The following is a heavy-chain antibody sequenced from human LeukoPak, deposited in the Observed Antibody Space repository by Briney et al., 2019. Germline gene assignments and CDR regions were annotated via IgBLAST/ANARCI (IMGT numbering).Heavy chain of an antibody. J-gene: IGHJ4*02. CDR2: INHSGGT. Sequence: SETLSLTCAVYGGSFSGYYWSWIRQPPGKGLEWIGEINHSGGTNYNPSLKSRVTISVDTSKNQFSLKLSSVTAADTAVYYCARGSSIYCSSTSCYTGVIRNWGQGTLVTVSS. V-gene: IGHV4-34*01. CDR1: GGSFSGYY. D-gene: IGHD2-2*02. CDR3: ARGSSIYCSSTSCYTGVIRN.